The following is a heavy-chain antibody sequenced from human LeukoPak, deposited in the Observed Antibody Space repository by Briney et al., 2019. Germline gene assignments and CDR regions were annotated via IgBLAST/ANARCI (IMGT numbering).Heavy chain of an antibody. CDR1: GFTFSNYA. D-gene: IGHD2-21*02. CDR3: AKDEGSSVTGGYYFDS. J-gene: IGHJ4*02. V-gene: IGHV3-23*01. Sequence: GGSLRLSCAASGFTFSNYAMSWVRQAPGKGLEWISAIGASGAGAYYADSVKGRFTISKDKSKNTLFLQMDTLRAEDTAIYYCAKDEGSSVTGGYYFDSWGQGTLVTVSS. CDR2: IGASGAGA.